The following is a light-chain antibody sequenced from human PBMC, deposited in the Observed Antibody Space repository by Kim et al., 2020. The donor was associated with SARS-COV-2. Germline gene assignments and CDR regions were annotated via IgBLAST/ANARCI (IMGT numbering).Light chain of an antibody. V-gene: IGKV1-5*03. CDR2: MAS. CDR3: QQYNTYSS. CDR1: QSIGTW. Sequence: DIQLTQSPSTLSASIGDRVTITCRASQSIGTWLAWYQQKPGKAPKLLIYMASHLESGVPSRFRGGGSLTEFTLTISSLQPDDFATYYCQQYNTYSSFGQGTKVEIK. J-gene: IGKJ1*01.